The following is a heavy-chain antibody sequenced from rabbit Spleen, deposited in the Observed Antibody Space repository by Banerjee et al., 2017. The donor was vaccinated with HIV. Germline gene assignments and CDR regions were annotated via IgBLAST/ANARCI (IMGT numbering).Heavy chain of an antibody. V-gene: IGHV1S45*01. CDR2: IYGGNINT. J-gene: IGHJ4*01. CDR3: ARDRDSPYTDTYYFDL. CDR1: GFTISSSYW. Sequence: QEQLVESGGGLVQPEGSLTLTCTASGFTISSSYWICWVRQAPGKGLEWIACIYGGNINTFYASWAKGRFTISKTSSTTVTLQMTSLTAADTATYFCARDRDSPYTDTYYFDLWGPGTLVTVS. D-gene: IGHD7-1*01.